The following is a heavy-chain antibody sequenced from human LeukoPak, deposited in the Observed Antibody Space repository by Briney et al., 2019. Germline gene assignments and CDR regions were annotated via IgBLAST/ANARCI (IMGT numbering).Heavy chain of an antibody. CDR3: SKDRVATSHFDY. D-gene: IGHD5-24*01. V-gene: IGHV3-30*02. J-gene: IGHJ4*02. CDR2: IRYDGSNK. Sequence: GGSLRLSCAASGFTFSSYGMHWVRQAPGKGLEWVAFIRYDGSNKYYADSVKGRFTISRDNSKNTLYLQMNSLRAEDTAVYYCSKDRVATSHFDYWGQGILVTVSS. CDR1: GFTFSSYG.